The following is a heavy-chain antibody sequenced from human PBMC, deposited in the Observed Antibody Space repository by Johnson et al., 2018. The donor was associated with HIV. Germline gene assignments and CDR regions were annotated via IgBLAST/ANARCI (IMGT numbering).Heavy chain of an antibody. J-gene: IGHJ3*02. D-gene: IGHD4-17*01. V-gene: IGHV3-33*01. CDR2: MWYDGSNK. CDR1: GFTFSTYG. CDR3: ARGGLGDYVVAFDI. Sequence: QVQLVESGVGVVQPGRSLRLSCAASGFTFSTYGMHWVRQAPGKGLEWVAVMWYDGSNKYYADSVKGRFTISRDNSKNTLYLQMNSLRAEDTAVYYCARGGLGDYVVAFDIWGQGTMVTVSS.